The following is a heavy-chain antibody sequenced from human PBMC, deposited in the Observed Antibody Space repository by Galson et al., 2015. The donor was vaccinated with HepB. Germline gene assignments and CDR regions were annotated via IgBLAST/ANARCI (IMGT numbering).Heavy chain of an antibody. J-gene: IGHJ5*02. CDR2: IYSGGST. D-gene: IGHD2-2*01. Sequence: SLRLSCAASGFTVSSNYMSWVRQAPGKGLEWVSVIYSGGSTYYADSVKGRFTISRDNSKNTLYLQMNSLRAEDTAVYYCARDLSGYCSSTSCGNWFDPWGQGTLVTVSS. V-gene: IGHV3-53*01. CDR1: GFTVSSNY. CDR3: ARDLSGYCSSTSCGNWFDP.